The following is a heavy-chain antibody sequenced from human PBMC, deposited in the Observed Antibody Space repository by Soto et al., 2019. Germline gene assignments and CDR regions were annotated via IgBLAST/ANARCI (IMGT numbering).Heavy chain of an antibody. D-gene: IGHD2-8*01. CDR2: INPSGGST. Sequence: GASVKVSCKASGYTFTSYYMHWVRQAPGQGLEWMGIINPSGGSTSYAQKFQGRVTMTRDTSTSTVYMELSSLRSEDTAVYYCAREPSGYCTNGVCYNPVDYWGQGTLVTVSS. V-gene: IGHV1-46*01. CDR3: AREPSGYCTNGVCYNPVDY. J-gene: IGHJ4*02. CDR1: GYTFTSYY.